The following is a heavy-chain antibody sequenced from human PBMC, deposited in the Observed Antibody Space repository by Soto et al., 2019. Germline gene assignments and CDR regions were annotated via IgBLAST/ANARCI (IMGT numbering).Heavy chain of an antibody. J-gene: IGHJ6*02. Sequence: QVQLVESGGGVVQPGSSLRLSCTASGFTFSIYAMHWVRQAPGKGLGWVSIISFDGKNIDYARSVRGRFTISRDNSQNTLYLQMDSLRTEDTAVYYCARRDFYCRGRNCFSGDYAMDVWGQGTTVTVSS. CDR3: ARRDFYCRGRNCFSGDYAMDV. CDR2: ISFDGKNI. D-gene: IGHD2-15*01. CDR1: GFTFSIYA. V-gene: IGHV3-30*04.